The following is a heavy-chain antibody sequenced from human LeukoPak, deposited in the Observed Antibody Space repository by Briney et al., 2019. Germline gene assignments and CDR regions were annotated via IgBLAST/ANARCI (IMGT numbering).Heavy chain of an antibody. V-gene: IGHV4-30-4*01. Sequence: SQTLSLTCTVSGGSISSGDYYWSWIRQPPGKGLEWIGYIYYSGSTYYNPSLKSRVTISVDTSKNQFSLKLSSVTAADTAVYYCARDDMYSTGWYSTYWGQGTLVTVSS. J-gene: IGHJ4*02. CDR1: GGSISSGDYY. CDR3: ARDDMYSTGWYSTY. CDR2: IYYSGST. D-gene: IGHD6-19*01.